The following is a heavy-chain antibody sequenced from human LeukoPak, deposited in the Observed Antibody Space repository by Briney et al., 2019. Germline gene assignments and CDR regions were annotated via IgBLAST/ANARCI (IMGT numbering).Heavy chain of an antibody. D-gene: IGHD4-17*01. CDR2: ISYGGSNK. CDR3: ARVTVTTFSPTDYMDV. V-gene: IGHV3-30*04. Sequence: GGSLRLSCAASGFTFSSYAMHWVRQAPGKGLEWVAVISYGGSNKYYADSVKGRFTISRDNSKNTLYLQMNSLRAEDTAVYYCARVTVTTFSPTDYMDVWGKGTTVTVSS. CDR1: GFTFSSYA. J-gene: IGHJ6*03.